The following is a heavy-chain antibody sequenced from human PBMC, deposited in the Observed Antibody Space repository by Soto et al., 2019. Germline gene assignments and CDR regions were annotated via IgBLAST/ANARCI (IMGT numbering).Heavy chain of an antibody. Sequence: SETLSLTCAVDGGYFSGYYWSWIRQPPGKGLEWIGEINHSGSTNYNPSLKSRVTISVDTSKNQFSLKLSSVTAADTAVYYCARGFLTSFDYWGQGTLVTVSS. CDR1: GGYFSGYY. D-gene: IGHD3-9*01. V-gene: IGHV4-34*01. CDR3: ARGFLTSFDY. J-gene: IGHJ4*02. CDR2: INHSGST.